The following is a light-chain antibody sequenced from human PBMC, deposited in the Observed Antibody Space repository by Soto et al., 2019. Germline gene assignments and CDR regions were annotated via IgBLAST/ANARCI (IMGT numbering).Light chain of an antibody. CDR3: VSFTSSTTYV. CDR2: DVT. V-gene: IGLV2-14*01. CDR1: SSDVGGSNH. J-gene: IGLJ1*01. Sequence: QSVLAQPASVSDSLGQSITISCTGTSSDVGGSNHVSWYQQHPGKAPKLMIYDVTNRPSGVSNRFSGSKSGSTASLIISGLQAEDEADYYCVSFTSSTTYVFGTGTKVTVL.